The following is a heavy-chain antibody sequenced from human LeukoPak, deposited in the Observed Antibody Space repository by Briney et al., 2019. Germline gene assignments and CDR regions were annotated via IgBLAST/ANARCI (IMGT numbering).Heavy chain of an antibody. CDR3: ARGLVGAEDAFDI. CDR1: GYTFTSYD. V-gene: IGHV1-8*01. CDR2: MNPNSGNT. D-gene: IGHD1-26*01. Sequence: ASVKVSCKASGYTFTSYDTNWVRQATGQGLECMGGMNPNSGNTGYAQKFQGRVTMTRNTSISTAYMELSSLRSEDTAVYYCARGLVGAEDAFDIWGQGTMVTVSS. J-gene: IGHJ3*02.